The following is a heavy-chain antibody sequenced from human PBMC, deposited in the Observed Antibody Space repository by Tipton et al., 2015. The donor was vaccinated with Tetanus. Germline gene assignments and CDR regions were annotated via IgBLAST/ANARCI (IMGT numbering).Heavy chain of an antibody. Sequence: LRLSCAVYGGSFSGYYWTWIRQPPGKGLEWIGYIYYNGKTKYNPSLKSRVSITIDTPKNQFSLTVNSVTAADTAVYYCARDGGRELLWGQGTLVTVSS. CDR2: IYYNGKT. CDR3: ARDGGRELL. V-gene: IGHV4-59*01. D-gene: IGHD3-16*01. CDR1: GGSFSGYY. J-gene: IGHJ4*02.